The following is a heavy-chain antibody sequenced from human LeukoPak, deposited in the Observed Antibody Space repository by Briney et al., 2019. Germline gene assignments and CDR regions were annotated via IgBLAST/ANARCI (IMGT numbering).Heavy chain of an antibody. V-gene: IGHV4-30-4*01. CDR2: IYYSGST. D-gene: IGHD2-2*01. CDR3: ARVPADPIRAYTWFDP. CDR1: GGSISSGDYY. J-gene: IGHJ5*02. Sequence: PSETLSLTCTVSGGSISSGDYYWSWIRQPPGKGLEWIGYIYYSGSTYYNPSLKSRVTMSVDTSKNQFSLKLSSVTAADTAVFYCARVPADPIRAYTWFDPWGQGTLVTVSS.